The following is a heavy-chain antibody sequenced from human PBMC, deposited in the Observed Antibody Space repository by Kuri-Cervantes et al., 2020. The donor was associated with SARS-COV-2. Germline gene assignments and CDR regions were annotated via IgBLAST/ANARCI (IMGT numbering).Heavy chain of an antibody. V-gene: IGHV1-69*13. CDR3: ARETYYYDSSGYNLEGFDY. J-gene: IGHJ4*02. CDR1: GGTFSSYA. D-gene: IGHD3-22*01. CDR2: IIPIFGTA. Sequence: PVKVSCKASGGTFSSYAISWVRQAPGQGLEWMGRIIPIFGTANYAQKFQGRVTITADESTSTAYMELSSLRSEDTAVYYRARETYYYDSSGYNLEGFDYWGQGTLVTVSS.